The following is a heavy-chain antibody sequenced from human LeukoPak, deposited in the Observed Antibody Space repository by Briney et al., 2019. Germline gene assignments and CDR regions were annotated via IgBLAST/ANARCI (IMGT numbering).Heavy chain of an antibody. J-gene: IGHJ4*02. D-gene: IGHD3-9*01. Sequence: SQTLSLTCTVSGGSISSGGYYWSWIRQHPGTGLEWIGYIYYSGSTYYNPSLKSRLTISLDTSKNQFSLRLSSVTAADTAVYYCARGNILTGYCFDFWGQGALVTVSS. CDR3: ARGNILTGYCFDF. CDR1: GGSISSGGYY. V-gene: IGHV4-31*03. CDR2: IYYSGST.